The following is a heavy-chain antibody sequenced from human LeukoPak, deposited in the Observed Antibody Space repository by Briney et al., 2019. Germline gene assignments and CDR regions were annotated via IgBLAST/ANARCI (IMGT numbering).Heavy chain of an antibody. CDR2: IWYDGSEK. CDR1: GFTFGSYG. J-gene: IGHJ4*02. CDR3: ARDGYYGSGRPFDY. D-gene: IGHD3-10*01. Sequence: PGGSLRLSCVASGFTFGSYGMHWVRQAPGKGLEWVAVIWYDGSEKYYADSVKGRLTISRDNSKNTLYLQMNSLRADDTAVYYCARDGYYGSGRPFDYWGQGALVSVSS. V-gene: IGHV3-33*01.